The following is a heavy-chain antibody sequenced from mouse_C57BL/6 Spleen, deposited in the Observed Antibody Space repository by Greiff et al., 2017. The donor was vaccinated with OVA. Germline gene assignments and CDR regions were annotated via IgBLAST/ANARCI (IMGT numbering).Heavy chain of an antibody. D-gene: IGHD2-4*01. J-gene: IGHJ2*01. CDR2: IDPSDSYT. CDR3: ARRRDDYENGAGVDY. CDR1: GYTFTSYW. V-gene: IGHV1-50*01. Sequence: QVQLQQPGAELVKPGASVKLSCKASGYTFTSYWMQWVKQRPGQGLEWIGEIDPSDSYTNYNQKFKGKATLTVDTSSSTAYMQLSSLTSEDSAVYYCARRRDDYENGAGVDYWGQGTTLTVSS.